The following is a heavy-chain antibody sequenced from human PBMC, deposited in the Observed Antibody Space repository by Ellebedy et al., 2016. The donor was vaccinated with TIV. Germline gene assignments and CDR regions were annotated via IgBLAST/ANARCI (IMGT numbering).Heavy chain of an antibody. CDR1: GFTFSTYW. J-gene: IGHJ4*02. CDR2: INGDGSST. CDR3: VRGAYTGGSDY. Sequence: GESLKISCVGSGFTFSTYWMHWVRQPPGKGLVWVSRINGDGSSTSYADAVKGRFTISKDNAKNTMYLQINSLRGEDAAMYYCVRGAYTGGSDYWGQGALVTVSS. V-gene: IGHV3-74*01. D-gene: IGHD2-21*01.